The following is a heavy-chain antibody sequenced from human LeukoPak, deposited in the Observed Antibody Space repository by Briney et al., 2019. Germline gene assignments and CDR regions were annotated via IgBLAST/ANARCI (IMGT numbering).Heavy chain of an antibody. J-gene: IGHJ3*02. CDR1: GFTFSSYA. CDR2: ISYDGSNK. Sequence: GRSLRLSCAASGFTFSSYAMHWVRQAPGKGLEWVAVISYDGSNKYYADSVKGRFTISRDNSKNTLYLQMNSLRAEDTAVYYCARDSSLDAFDIWGQGTMVTVSS. CDR3: ARDSSLDAFDI. V-gene: IGHV3-30-3*01.